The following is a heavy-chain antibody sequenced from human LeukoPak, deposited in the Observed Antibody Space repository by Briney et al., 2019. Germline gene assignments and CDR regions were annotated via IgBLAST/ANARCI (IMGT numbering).Heavy chain of an antibody. V-gene: IGHV3-48*03. CDR2: ISSSGSTI. D-gene: IGHD3-3*01. J-gene: IGHJ6*02. Sequence: GGSLRLSCAASGFTFSSYEMNWVRQAPGKGLEWVSYISSSGSTIYYADSVKGRFTISRDNAKNSLYLQMNSLRAEDTAVYYCARDGIFVFDSRFLEWLPQNYYYYGMDVWGQGTTVTVSS. CDR1: GFTFSSYE. CDR3: ARDGIFVFDSRFLEWLPQNYYYYGMDV.